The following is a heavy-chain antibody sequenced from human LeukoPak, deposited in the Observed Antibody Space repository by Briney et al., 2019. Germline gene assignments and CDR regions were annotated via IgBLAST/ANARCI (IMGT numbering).Heavy chain of an antibody. CDR3: ARSMAEWSYFDY. J-gene: IGHJ4*02. D-gene: IGHD3-3*01. CDR2: IYSGGST. CDR1: GFTVSSKY. V-gene: IGHV3-53*01. Sequence: PGGSLRLSCAASGFTVSSKYMSWVRQAPGKGLEWVSVIYSGGSTYYADSVKGRFTISRDNSKNTLYLQMNSLRAEDTAVYYCARSMAEWSYFDYWGQGTLVTVSS.